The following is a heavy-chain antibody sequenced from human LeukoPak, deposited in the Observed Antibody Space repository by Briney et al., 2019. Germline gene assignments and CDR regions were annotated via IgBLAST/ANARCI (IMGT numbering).Heavy chain of an antibody. V-gene: IGHV3-9*01. Sequence: GRSLRLSCAASGFTFDDYAMHWVRHAPGKGLEWVSGISWNSGSIGYADSVKGRFTISRDNAKNSLYLQMNSLRAEDTALYYCAKGSWSGWAYQPANFDYWGQGTLVTVSS. CDR2: ISWNSGSI. J-gene: IGHJ4*02. CDR3: AKGSWSGWAYQPANFDY. D-gene: IGHD6-19*01. CDR1: GFTFDDYA.